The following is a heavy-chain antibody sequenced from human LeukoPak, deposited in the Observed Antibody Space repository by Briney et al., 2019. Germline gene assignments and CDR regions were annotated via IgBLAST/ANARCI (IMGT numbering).Heavy chain of an antibody. V-gene: IGHV3-48*03. J-gene: IGHJ4*02. CDR3: ARVENSATRGFYFDY. CDR1: GFTFSLYE. Sequence: GGSLRLSCAASGFTFSLYEMNWVRQAPGKGPEWVSYISSSGSTIYYADPVKGRFSISRDNAKNSLNLQMNSLRAEDTAFYYCARVENSATRGFYFDYWGQGALVTVSS. D-gene: IGHD5-12*01. CDR2: ISSSGSTI.